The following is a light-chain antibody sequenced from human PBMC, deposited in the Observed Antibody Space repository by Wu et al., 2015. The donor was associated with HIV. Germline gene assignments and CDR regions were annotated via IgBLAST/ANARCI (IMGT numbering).Light chain of an antibody. J-gene: IGKJ1*01. CDR1: QDISNY. Sequence: DIQMTQSPSSLSASVGDRVTITCRASQDISNYLAWYQLKPGKVPKLLIYAASTLQSGVPSRFSGSGSATDFTLTISSLQPEDVATYYCQKYNSAPRTFGQGTKVEIK. CDR2: AAS. V-gene: IGKV1-27*01. CDR3: QKYNSAPRT.